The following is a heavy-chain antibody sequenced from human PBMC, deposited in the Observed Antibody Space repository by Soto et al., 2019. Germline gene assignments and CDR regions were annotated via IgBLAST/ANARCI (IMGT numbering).Heavy chain of an antibody. CDR2: IYYNGNT. CDR1: GDSMSSLY. D-gene: IGHD6-19*01. J-gene: IGHJ5*01. CDR3: ARGGWSVDS. V-gene: IGHV4-59*11. Sequence: PSETLSLTCTVSGDSMSSLYWSWIRQPPGKGLEWVGYIYYNGNTDYNPSLKSRVTMSVDTSKNQFSLKLTSVTAADTAVYFCARGGWSVDSWGRGILVTVSS.